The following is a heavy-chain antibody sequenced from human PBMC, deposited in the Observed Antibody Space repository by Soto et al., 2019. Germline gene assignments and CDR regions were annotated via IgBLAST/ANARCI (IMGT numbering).Heavy chain of an antibody. CDR1: GYTFTSYC. CDR2: ISAYNGNT. D-gene: IGHD2-2*01. V-gene: IGHV1-18*01. J-gene: IGHJ6*03. CDR3: ARLIVVVPATYYMDV. Sequence: ASVKVSCKASGYTFTSYCVSWVRQAPGQGLEWMGWISAYNGNTNYAQKLQGRVTMTTDTSTSTAYMELRSLRSDDTAVYYCARLIVVVPATYYMDVWGKGTTVTVSS.